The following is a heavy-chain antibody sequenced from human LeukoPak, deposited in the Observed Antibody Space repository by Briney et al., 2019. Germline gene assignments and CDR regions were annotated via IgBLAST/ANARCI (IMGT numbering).Heavy chain of an antibody. D-gene: IGHD3-22*01. CDR2: IYYSGST. V-gene: IGHV4-59*01. CDR1: GGSISSYY. CDR3: ACVSGYYSTPYFDY. Sequence: KPSDTLSLTCTVSGGSISSYYWSWIRQPPGKGLELIGYIYYSGSTNYNPSLKSRVTISVDTSKNQFSLKLSSVTAADTAVYYCACVSGYYSTPYFDYWGQGTLVTVSS. J-gene: IGHJ4*02.